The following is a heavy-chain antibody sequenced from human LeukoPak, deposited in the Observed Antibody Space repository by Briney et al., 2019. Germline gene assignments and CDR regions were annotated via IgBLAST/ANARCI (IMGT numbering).Heavy chain of an antibody. CDR2: IYTSESS. J-gene: IGHJ6*02. V-gene: IGHV4-61*02. CDR1: GCTISSDSYY. CDR3: ARDAFAWLLRNYYGMDV. Sequence: SETLSLTCTVSGCTISSDSYYWLWLPQPTGKGLEWIRRIYTSESSNYNPSLKRRITQLENTSKKQSSLKQSPVAAADTAVYYCARDAFAWLLRNYYGMDVWGQGTTVTVSS. D-gene: IGHD3-9*01.